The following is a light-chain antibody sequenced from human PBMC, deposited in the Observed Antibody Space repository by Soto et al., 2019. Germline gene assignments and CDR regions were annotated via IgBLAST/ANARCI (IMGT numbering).Light chain of an antibody. CDR2: GTS. V-gene: IGLV1-40*01. Sequence: QSALTQPPSVSGAPGQRVTISCTGNSTNIGAGYDVHWYQHFPGAAPKLLIYGTSNRPAGVPDRFSASKSATSASLAISGLQAEDEADLYCQSYDSSLRGVVFGGGTKLTVL. J-gene: IGLJ2*01. CDR1: STNIGAGYD. CDR3: QSYDSSLRGVV.